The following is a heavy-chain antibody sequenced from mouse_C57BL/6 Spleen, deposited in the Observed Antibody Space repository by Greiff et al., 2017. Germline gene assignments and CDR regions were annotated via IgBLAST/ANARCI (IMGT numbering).Heavy chain of an antibody. J-gene: IGHJ1*03. CDR3: ARHEGYYYGSSPYWYCDV. Sequence: VQLQQSGAELVKPGASVKLSCKASGYTFTEYTIHWVKQRSGQGLEWIGWFYPGSGSIKYNEKFKDKATLTADKSSSTVYMELSRLTSEDSAVYFCARHEGYYYGSSPYWYCDVWGTGTTVTVSS. V-gene: IGHV1-62-2*01. CDR2: FYPGSGSI. CDR1: GYTFTEYT. D-gene: IGHD1-1*01.